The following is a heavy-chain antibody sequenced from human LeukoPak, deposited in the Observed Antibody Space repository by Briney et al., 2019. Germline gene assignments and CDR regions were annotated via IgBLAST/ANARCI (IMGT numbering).Heavy chain of an antibody. V-gene: IGHV4-31*03. CDR1: GGSISSGVYY. Sequence: SETLSLTCTVSGGSISSGVYYWSWIRQHPGKGLEWIGYIYYSGSTNYIPSLKSRVTISVDTSKNQFSLRLTSVTAADTAVYYCARTSGNYRYYFDYWGQGSLVTVSS. J-gene: IGHJ4*02. D-gene: IGHD1-26*01. CDR3: ARTSGNYRYYFDY. CDR2: IYYSGST.